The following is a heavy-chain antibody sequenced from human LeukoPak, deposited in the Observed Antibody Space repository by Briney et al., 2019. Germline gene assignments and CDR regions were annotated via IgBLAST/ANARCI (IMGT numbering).Heavy chain of an antibody. D-gene: IGHD3-3*01. CDR1: GGSISSSSYY. Sequence: PSETLSLTCTVSGGSISSSSYYWGWIRQPPGKGLEWIGSIYYSGSTYYNPSLKSRVTISVDTSKNQFSLKLSSVTSADTSVYYCARVDSNNWYDSRGYFDYWSQGTLVTVSS. CDR2: IYYSGST. V-gene: IGHV4-39*07. CDR3: ARVDSNNWYDSRGYFDY. J-gene: IGHJ4*02.